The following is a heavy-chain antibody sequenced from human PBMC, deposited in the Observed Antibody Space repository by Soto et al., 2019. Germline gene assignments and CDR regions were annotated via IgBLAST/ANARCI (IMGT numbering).Heavy chain of an antibody. V-gene: IGHV3-7*01. Sequence: GGSLRLSCAASGFTFSNYWMSWVRQAPGKGLEWVASIKQDGGEKYYVDSVKGRFTISRDNAKKSLYLQMNSLRAEDTAVYYCARVYGFDYHYMDVWGKGTTVTVSS. CDR2: IKQDGGEK. CDR1: GFTFSNYW. J-gene: IGHJ6*03. D-gene: IGHD4-17*01. CDR3: ARVYGFDYHYMDV.